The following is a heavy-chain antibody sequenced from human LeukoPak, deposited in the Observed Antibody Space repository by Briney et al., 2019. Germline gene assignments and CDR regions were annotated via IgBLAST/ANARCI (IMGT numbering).Heavy chain of an antibody. J-gene: IGHJ4*02. Sequence: GASVKVSCKASGGTLNNYAFNWVRQAPGLGLEWMGGIIPSFNSVKYARKFQGRVAITADESTSTVYMEVASLTSDDTAVYFCARDYRGTKTDFWGQGTPVTVSS. CDR3: ARDYRGTKTDF. V-gene: IGHV1-69*13. D-gene: IGHD2-21*01. CDR1: GGTLNNYA. CDR2: IIPSFNSV.